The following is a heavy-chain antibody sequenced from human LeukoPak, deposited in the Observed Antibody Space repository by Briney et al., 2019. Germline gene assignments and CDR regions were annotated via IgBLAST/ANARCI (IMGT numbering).Heavy chain of an antibody. CDR1: GFTFSTYG. V-gene: IGHV3-23*01. CDR2: ISGSGGST. J-gene: IGHJ5*02. CDR3: AKDIVADRDGFRDWFDP. D-gene: IGHD5-24*01. Sequence: GGSLRLSCAASGFTFSTYGMSWVRQAPGKGLEWVSAISGSGGSTYYADSVKGRFTISRDNSKNTLYLQMNSLRAEDTAVYYCAKDIVADRDGFRDWFDPWGQGTLVTVSS.